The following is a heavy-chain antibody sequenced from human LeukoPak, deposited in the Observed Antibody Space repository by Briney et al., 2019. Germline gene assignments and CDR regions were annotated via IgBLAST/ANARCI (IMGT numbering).Heavy chain of an antibody. CDR2: IYSGGST. J-gene: IGHJ4*02. CDR1: GFTVSSNY. Sequence: GGSLRLSCAASGFTVSSNYMSWVRQAPGKGLEWVSVIYSGGSTYYADSVKGRFTISRDNSKNTLYLQMNSLRAEDTAVYYCASKTVTTNNSPLDYWGQGTLVTVSS. V-gene: IGHV3-53*01. D-gene: IGHD4-17*01. CDR3: ASKTVTTNNSPLDY.